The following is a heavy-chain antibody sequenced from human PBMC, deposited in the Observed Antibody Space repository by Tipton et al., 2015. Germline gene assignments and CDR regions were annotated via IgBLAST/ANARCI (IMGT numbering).Heavy chain of an antibody. D-gene: IGHD3-22*01. CDR3: ARAPYYYESSGYFHFDY. V-gene: IGHV3-33*01. CDR1: GFTFSSYG. CDR2: IWYDGSNK. J-gene: IGHJ4*02. Sequence: SLRLSCAASGFTFSSYGTHWVRQAPGKGLEWVAVIWYDGSNKYYADSVKGRFTISRDNSKNTLYLQMNSLRAEDTAVYYCARAPYYYESSGYFHFDYWGQGTLVTVSS.